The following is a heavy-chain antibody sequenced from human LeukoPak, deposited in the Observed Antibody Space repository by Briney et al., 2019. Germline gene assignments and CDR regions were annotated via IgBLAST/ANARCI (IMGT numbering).Heavy chain of an antibody. V-gene: IGHV1-69*13. CDR1: GGTFSSYA. CDR3: ARAVIPYCSSTSCWFPYYYGMDV. J-gene: IGHJ6*02. CDR2: IIPIFGTA. Sequence: ASVTVSCKASGGTFSSYAISWVRQAPGQGLEWMGGIIPIFGTANYAQKFQGRVTITADESTSTAYMELSSLRSEDTAVYYCARAVIPYCSSTSCWFPYYYGMDVWGQGTTVTVSS. D-gene: IGHD2-2*01.